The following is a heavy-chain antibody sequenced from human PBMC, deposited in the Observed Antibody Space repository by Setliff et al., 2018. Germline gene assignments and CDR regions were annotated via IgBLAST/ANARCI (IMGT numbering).Heavy chain of an antibody. V-gene: IGHV4-34*01. Sequence: SETLSLTCAVYGGSFSGYYWSWIRQPPGKGLEWIGEINHSGSTNNNPSLKSRVTISVDTSKNQFSLKLSSVTAADTAAYYCARTYNFWSGYFDYWGQGTLVTVS. CDR1: GGSFSGYY. CDR2: INHSGST. CDR3: ARTYNFWSGYFDY. D-gene: IGHD3-3*01. J-gene: IGHJ4*02.